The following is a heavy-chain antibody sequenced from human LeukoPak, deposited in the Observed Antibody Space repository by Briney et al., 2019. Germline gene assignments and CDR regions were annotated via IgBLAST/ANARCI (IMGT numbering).Heavy chain of an antibody. J-gene: IGHJ4*02. CDR1: GFTFSSYA. D-gene: IGHD2-15*01. V-gene: IGHV3-30-3*02. CDR2: ISYDGSNK. Sequence: PGGSLRLSCAASGFTFSSYAIHWVRQAPGKGLEWVAVISYDGSNKYYADSVKGRLTISRDNSKNTLYLQMNSLRAEDTAVYYCAKQLGYCSDGSCYFPYWGQGTLVTVSS. CDR3: AKQLGYCSDGSCYFPY.